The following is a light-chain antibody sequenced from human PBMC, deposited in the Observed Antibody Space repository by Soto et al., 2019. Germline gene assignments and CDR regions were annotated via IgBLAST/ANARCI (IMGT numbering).Light chain of an antibody. CDR2: DVS. V-gene: IGLV2-14*01. CDR1: SSDVGTYNF. J-gene: IGLJ1*01. CDR3: SSYRGSSTYV. Sequence: QSVLTQPASVSGSPGQSITISCTGTSSDVGTYNFVSWYQQHPGKAPKLMIYDVSNRPSGVSDRFSGSKSGNTASLTISGLQAEYEADYYCSSYRGSSTYVFGTGTKVTVL.